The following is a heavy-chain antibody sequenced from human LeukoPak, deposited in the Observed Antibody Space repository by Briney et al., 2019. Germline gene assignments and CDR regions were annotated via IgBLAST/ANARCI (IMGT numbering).Heavy chain of an antibody. V-gene: IGHV4-4*09. D-gene: IGHD3-3*01. CDR2: IYTSGST. Sequence: YPSETLSLTCTVSGGSVSNYYWSWLRQASGKGLEWVGYIYTSGSTNYNPSLKSQVTISVDTSKNQFSLKLSSVPAADTAVYYCAGSRSYDFWSGYYRLDYWGQGTLVTVSS. J-gene: IGHJ4*02. CDR1: GGSVSNYY. CDR3: AGSRSYDFWSGYYRLDY.